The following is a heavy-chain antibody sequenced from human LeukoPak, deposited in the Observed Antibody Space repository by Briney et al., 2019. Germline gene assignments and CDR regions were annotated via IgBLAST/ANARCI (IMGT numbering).Heavy chain of an antibody. J-gene: IGHJ4*02. Sequence: GGSLRLSCAASGFTFSSYEMNWVRRAPGKGLEWVSYISSSGSTIYYADSVKGRFTISRDNAKNSLYLQMNSLRAEDTAVYYCASTHSSGWYYFDYWGQGTLVTVSS. CDR1: GFTFSSYE. V-gene: IGHV3-48*03. CDR2: ISSSGSTI. CDR3: ASTHSSGWYYFDY. D-gene: IGHD6-19*01.